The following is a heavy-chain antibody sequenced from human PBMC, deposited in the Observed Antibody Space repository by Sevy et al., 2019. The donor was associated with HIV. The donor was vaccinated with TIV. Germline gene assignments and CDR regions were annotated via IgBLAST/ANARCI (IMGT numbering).Heavy chain of an antibody. Sequence: GGSLRLSCAASGFTFSSYAMSWVRQAPGKGLEWVSAISGSGGSTYYADSVKGRFTISRDNSKNTLYLQMNSLRAEDTAIYYCAKEPYDFWISYYMDVWGKGTTVTVSS. D-gene: IGHD3-3*01. V-gene: IGHV3-23*01. CDR1: GFTFSSYA. CDR2: ISGSGGST. J-gene: IGHJ6*03. CDR3: AKEPYDFWISYYMDV.